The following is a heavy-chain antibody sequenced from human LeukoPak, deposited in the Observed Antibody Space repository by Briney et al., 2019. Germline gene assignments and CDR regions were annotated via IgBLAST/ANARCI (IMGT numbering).Heavy chain of an antibody. CDR1: GFTFSSYA. V-gene: IGHV3-30-3*01. CDR3: ARERIIAAAGTGVGLED. CDR2: ISYDGSNK. D-gene: IGHD6-13*01. J-gene: IGHJ4*02. Sequence: PGRSLRLSCAASGFTFSSYAMHWVRQAPGKGLEWVAVISYDGSNKYYADSVKGRFTISRDNSKNTLYLQMNSLRAEDTAVYYCARERIIAAAGTGVGLEDWGQGTLVTVSS.